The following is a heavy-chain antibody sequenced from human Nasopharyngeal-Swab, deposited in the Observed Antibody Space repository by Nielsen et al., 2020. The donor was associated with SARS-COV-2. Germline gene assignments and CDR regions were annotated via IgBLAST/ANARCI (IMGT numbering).Heavy chain of an antibody. CDR1: GGSVSSGSYY. D-gene: IGHD2-2*01. Sequence: SETLSLTCTVSGGSVSSGSYYWSWIRQPPGKGLEWIGYIYYSGSTNYNPSLKSRVTISVDTSKNQFSLKLSSVTAADTAVHYCARGRQYQLLFIFVEDAFDIWGQGTMVTVSS. CDR2: IYYSGST. CDR3: ARGRQYQLLFIFVEDAFDI. J-gene: IGHJ3*02. V-gene: IGHV4-61*01.